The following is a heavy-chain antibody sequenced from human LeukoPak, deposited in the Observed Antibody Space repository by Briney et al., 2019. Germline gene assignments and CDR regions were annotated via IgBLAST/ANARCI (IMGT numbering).Heavy chain of an antibody. J-gene: IGHJ3*02. D-gene: IGHD5-12*01. CDR1: GFTVSSNY. V-gene: IGHV3-53*01. CDR2: IYSGGST. CDR3: ARGTLDIVATGAFDI. Sequence: GGSLRLSCAAYGFTVSSNYMSWVRQAPGKGLEWVSVIYSGGSTYYADSVKGRFTISRDNSKNTLYLQMNSLRAEDTAVYYCARGTLDIVATGAFDIWGQGTMVTVSS.